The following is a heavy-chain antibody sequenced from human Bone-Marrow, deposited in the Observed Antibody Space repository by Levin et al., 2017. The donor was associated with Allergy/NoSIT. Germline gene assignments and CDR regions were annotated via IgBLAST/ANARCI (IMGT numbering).Heavy chain of an antibody. D-gene: IGHD1-7*01. CDR3: QAGNYDEPSGEYYYGVNV. CDR2: LNPNPGNT. Sequence: ASVKVSCKASGFTFTTYDIYWVRQATGHGLEWLGWLNPNPGNTAFARQFQARVTMTSDTSLSTASMELTRLTSDDTDVYYCQAGNYDEPSGEYYYGVNVWGQGTTVTVS. V-gene: IGHV1-8*01. J-gene: IGHJ6*02. CDR1: GFTFTTYD.